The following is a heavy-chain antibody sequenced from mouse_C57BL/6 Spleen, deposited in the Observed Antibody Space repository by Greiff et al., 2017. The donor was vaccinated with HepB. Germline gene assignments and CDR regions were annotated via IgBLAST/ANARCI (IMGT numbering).Heavy chain of an antibody. Sequence: EVKLMESGGGLVKPGGSLKLSCAASGFTFSSYTMSWVRQTPEKRLEWVATISGGGGNTYYPDSVKGRFTISRDNAKNTLYLKMSRLRSEDTALYYCARQLGYYFDYWGQGTTLTVSS. V-gene: IGHV5-9*01. CDR1: GFTFSSYT. CDR2: ISGGGGNT. CDR3: ARQLGYYFDY. D-gene: IGHD4-1*01. J-gene: IGHJ2*01.